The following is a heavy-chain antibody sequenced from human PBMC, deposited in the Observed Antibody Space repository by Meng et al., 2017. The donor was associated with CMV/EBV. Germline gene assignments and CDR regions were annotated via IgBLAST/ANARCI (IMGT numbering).Heavy chain of an antibody. CDR1: SFSVSS. CDR2: INHSGST. Sequence: SFSVSSWTWFRPPPGKGLEWIGEINHSGSTNYNPSLKSRVPISVDTSKNQFSLKLSSVTAADTAVYYCARSPPGYCSSTSCYRLDYWGQGTLVTVSS. J-gene: IGHJ4*02. CDR3: ARSPPGYCSSTSCYRLDY. V-gene: IGHV4-34*01. D-gene: IGHD2-2*02.